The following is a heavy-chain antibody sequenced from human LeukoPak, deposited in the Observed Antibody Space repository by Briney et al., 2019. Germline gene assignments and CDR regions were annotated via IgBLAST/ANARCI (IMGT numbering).Heavy chain of an antibody. CDR3: AINQGDTPMGKNWFDP. D-gene: IGHD5-18*01. CDR1: GGTCSSYA. J-gene: IGHJ5*02. Sequence: SVKVSCKASGGTCSSYAGSWLRQAPGQGLEWVGRIIPMLGIATYAQSFQGRVTITADRSPTTAFLELRSLRSADTAVYYCAINQGDTPMGKNWFDPWGQGTLITVSS. V-gene: IGHV1-69*04. CDR2: IIPMLGIA.